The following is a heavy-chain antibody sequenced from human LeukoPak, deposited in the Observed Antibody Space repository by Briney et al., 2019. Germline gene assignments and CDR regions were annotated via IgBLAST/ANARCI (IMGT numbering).Heavy chain of an antibody. Sequence: GGSLRLSCAASGFTFSSFAMSWVRQAPGKGLEWVSSISGSGESTYYADYVEGRLTVSRHKSKNTLNLQLNSLRAEDTAVYYCAKDAIGQYRPYYFDCWGQGTLVTVSS. D-gene: IGHD3-16*02. CDR3: AKDAIGQYRPYYFDC. CDR1: GFTFSSFA. V-gene: IGHV3-23*01. J-gene: IGHJ4*02. CDR2: ISGSGEST.